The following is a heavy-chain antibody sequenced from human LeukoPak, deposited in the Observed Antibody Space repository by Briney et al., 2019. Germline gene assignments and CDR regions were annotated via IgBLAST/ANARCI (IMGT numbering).Heavy chain of an antibody. CDR3: ARERDLAVADAGACDI. Sequence: ASVKVSCKASGYTFTGYYMHWVRQAPGQGLEWMGWINPNSGGTNYAQKFQGWVTMTRDTSISTAYMELSRLRSDDTAVYYCARERDLAVADAGACDIWGQGTMVTVSS. J-gene: IGHJ3*02. V-gene: IGHV1-2*04. CDR1: GYTFTGYY. D-gene: IGHD6-19*01. CDR2: INPNSGGT.